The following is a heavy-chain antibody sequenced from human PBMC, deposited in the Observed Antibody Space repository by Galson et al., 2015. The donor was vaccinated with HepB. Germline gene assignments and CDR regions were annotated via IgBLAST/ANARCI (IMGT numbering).Heavy chain of an antibody. J-gene: IGHJ4*02. CDR1: SSYD. D-gene: IGHD6-19*01. CDR2: ITSSGAST. V-gene: IGHV3-48*03. CDR3: ARARYSSGWARSGLYFDY. Sequence: SLRLSCAAFSSYDMTWVRQAPGKGLEWVSSITSSGASTYYTDSVKGRFTISRDNAKNSLYLQMNSLRAEDTAVYYCARARYSSGWARSGLYFDYWGQGTLVTVSS.